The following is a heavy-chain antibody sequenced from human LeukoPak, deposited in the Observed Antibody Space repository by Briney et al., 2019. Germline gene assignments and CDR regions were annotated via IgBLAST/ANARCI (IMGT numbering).Heavy chain of an antibody. V-gene: IGHV4-39*07. D-gene: IGHD3-10*01. J-gene: IGHJ4*02. CDR2: IYYSGST. CDR3: ARLRGAYGSGTAYYFDY. CDR1: GGSISSSSYY. Sequence: SETLSLTCTVSGGSISSSSYYWGWIRQPPGKGLEWIGSIYYSGSTYYNPSLKSRVTISVDMSRNQFSLKVYSMTAADTAVYYCARLRGAYGSGTAYYFDYWGQGTQVTVSS.